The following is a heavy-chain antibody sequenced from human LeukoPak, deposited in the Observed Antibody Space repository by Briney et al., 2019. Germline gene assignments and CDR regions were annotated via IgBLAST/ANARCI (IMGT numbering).Heavy chain of an antibody. CDR3: ARGFYGSGGPDPLGY. Sequence: ASVKVSCKASGYTFTSYAMHWVRQAPGQRLEWMGWINAGNGNTKYSQKFQGRVTITRDTSASTAYMELSGLRSEDTAVYYCARGFYGSGGPDPLGYWGQGTLVTVSS. J-gene: IGHJ4*02. V-gene: IGHV1-3*01. CDR2: INAGNGNT. D-gene: IGHD3-10*01. CDR1: GYTFTSYA.